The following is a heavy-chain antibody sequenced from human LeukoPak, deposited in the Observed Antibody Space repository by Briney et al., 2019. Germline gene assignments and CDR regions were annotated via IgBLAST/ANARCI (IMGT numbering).Heavy chain of an antibody. V-gene: IGHV4-59*01. Sequence: SETLSLTCTVSGGSISSYYWSWIRQFPGKGLEWIGYIYYSGSTNYNPSLKSRVTISVDTSKNQFSLKLSSVTAADTAVYYCPREVGYNQPFDYWGQGTLVTVSS. D-gene: IGHD5-24*01. J-gene: IGHJ4*02. CDR2: IYYSGST. CDR1: GGSISSYY. CDR3: PREVGYNQPFDY.